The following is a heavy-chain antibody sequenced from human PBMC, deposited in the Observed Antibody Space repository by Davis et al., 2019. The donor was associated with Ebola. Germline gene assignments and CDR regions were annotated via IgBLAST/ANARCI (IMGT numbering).Heavy chain of an antibody. J-gene: IGHJ4*02. CDR2: IYPGDSDT. V-gene: IGHV5-51*01. CDR1: GYSFTSYW. D-gene: IGHD1-26*01. CDR3: ARHVGIVGATPGWPAVDY. Sequence: GGSLRLSCKGSGYSFTSYWIGWVRQLPGKGLEWMGIIYPGDSDTRYSPSFQGQVTISADKSISTAYLQWSSLKASDTAMYYCARHVGIVGATPGWPAVDYWGQGTLVTVSS.